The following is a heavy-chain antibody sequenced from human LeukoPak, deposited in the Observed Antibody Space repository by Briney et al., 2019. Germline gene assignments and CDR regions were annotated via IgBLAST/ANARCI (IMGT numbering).Heavy chain of an antibody. D-gene: IGHD2-21*02. V-gene: IGHV1-18*04. CDR1: GYSFTSYG. CDR2: ISAYNGNT. Sequence: GASVKVSCKASGYSFTSYGISWVRQAPGQGLEWMGWISAYNGNTNYAQKLQGRVTMTTDTSTSTAYMELRSLRSNDAAVYYCARDPALDCGGDCYSFGLDYCGQGTLVTVSS. J-gene: IGHJ4*02. CDR3: ARDPALDCGGDCYSFGLDY.